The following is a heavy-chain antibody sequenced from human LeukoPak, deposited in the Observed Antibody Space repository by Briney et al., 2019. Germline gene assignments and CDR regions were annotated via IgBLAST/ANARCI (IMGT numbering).Heavy chain of an antibody. CDR1: GFTFSNYA. CDR2: IGGRGTNT. CDR3: ANGQLWTPSH. D-gene: IGHD5-18*01. V-gene: IGHV3-23*01. J-gene: IGHJ4*02. Sequence: PGGSLRLSCAGSGFTFSNYAMIWVRQAPRRGLEWVSAIGGRGTNTFYADSVKGRFTISRDNSKDTLCLQMNSLRAEDTAVYYCANGQLWTPSHWGQGALVTVSS.